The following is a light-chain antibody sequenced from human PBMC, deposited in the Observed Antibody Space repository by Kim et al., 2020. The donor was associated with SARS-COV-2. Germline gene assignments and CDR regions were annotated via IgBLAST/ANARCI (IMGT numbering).Light chain of an antibody. CDR3: QQYGSSPWT. V-gene: IGKV3-20*01. CDR1: QSVSSSY. Sequence: SPGERATLSCRPSQSVSSSYLAWYQQKPGQAPRLLIYGASSRATGIPDRFSGSGSGTDFTLTISRLEPEDFAVYYCQQYGSSPWTFGQGTKVDIK. J-gene: IGKJ1*01. CDR2: GAS.